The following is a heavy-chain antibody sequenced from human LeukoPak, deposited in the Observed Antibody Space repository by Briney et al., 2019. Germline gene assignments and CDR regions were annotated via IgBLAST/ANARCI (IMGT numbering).Heavy chain of an antibody. V-gene: IGHV3-74*01. CDR1: GFTFSSYW. D-gene: IGHD4/OR15-4a*01. CDR3: STISSYYYMDV. J-gene: IGHJ6*03. CDR2: IESNGLT. Sequence: GGSLRLSCEASGFTFSSYWMHWVRQIPGKGLMWVSRIESNGLTLYADSVRDRFTISRDNSKNTLYLQMNSLRAEDTAVYYCSTISSYYYMDVWGKGTTVTISS.